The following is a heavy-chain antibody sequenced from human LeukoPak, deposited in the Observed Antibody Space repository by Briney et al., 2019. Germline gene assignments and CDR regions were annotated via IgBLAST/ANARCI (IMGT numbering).Heavy chain of an antibody. D-gene: IGHD2-2*01. J-gene: IGHJ4*02. CDR2: LNPKSGDT. V-gene: IGHV1-2*02. CDR1: GYTLTDYY. Sequence: ASAKVSCKASGYTLTDYYYIHWVRQAPGQGLEWMGWLNPKSGDTNYAQKFQGRVTVTRDTSISTAYMELSRLRSDDTAVYYCARPSSTDYVWGQGTQVTVSS. CDR3: ARPSSTDYV.